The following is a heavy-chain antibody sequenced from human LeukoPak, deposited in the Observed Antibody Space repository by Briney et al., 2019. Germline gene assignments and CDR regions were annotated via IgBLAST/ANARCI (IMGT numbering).Heavy chain of an antibody. CDR3: AREGYCSGGTCYSTMNWFDP. Sequence: ASVKVSCKASGYRFTSYGITWVRQTPGQGLEWMGWISAYNGNTNYAQKLQGRVTLTTDTSTSTAYMELRSLRSDDTAVYYCAREGYCSGGTCYSTMNWFDPWGQGTLVTVSS. J-gene: IGHJ5*02. V-gene: IGHV1-18*01. D-gene: IGHD2-15*01. CDR1: GYRFTSYG. CDR2: ISAYNGNT.